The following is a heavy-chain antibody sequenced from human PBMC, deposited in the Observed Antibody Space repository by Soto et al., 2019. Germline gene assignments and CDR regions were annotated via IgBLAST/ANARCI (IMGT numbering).Heavy chain of an antibody. J-gene: IGHJ4*02. CDR3: ARDSPIGSTFSGYDAIDS. CDR2: TIPLLNVA. Sequence: SVKVSCKASGGTFSTSTFTWVRQAPGQGLEWMGRTIPLLNVADYAQDFQGRLTITADKSTNTTYMELTSLTSKDTAVYFCARDSPIGSTFSGYDAIDSWGQGTLVTVS. V-gene: IGHV1-69*04. CDR1: GGTFSTST. D-gene: IGHD5-12*01.